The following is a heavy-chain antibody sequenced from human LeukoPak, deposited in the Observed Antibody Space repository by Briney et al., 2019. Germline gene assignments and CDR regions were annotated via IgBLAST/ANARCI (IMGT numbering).Heavy chain of an antibody. Sequence: ASVKVSCKASGGTFSSYAISWVRQAPGQGLEWMGIIYPSGGSTSYAQKFQGRVTMTRDTSTSTVYMELSSLRSEDTAVYYCAREVEVAVAGILDYWGQGTLVTVSS. CDR2: IYPSGGST. CDR3: AREVEVAVAGILDY. J-gene: IGHJ4*02. D-gene: IGHD6-19*01. CDR1: GGTFSSYA. V-gene: IGHV1-46*01.